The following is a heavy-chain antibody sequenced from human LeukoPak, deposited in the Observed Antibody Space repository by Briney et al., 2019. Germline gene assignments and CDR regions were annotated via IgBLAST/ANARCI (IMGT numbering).Heavy chain of an antibody. J-gene: IGHJ4*02. V-gene: IGHV3-30*18. CDR3: AKDLRERYCSTSSCSYFDY. D-gene: IGHD2-2*01. Sequence: GGSLRLSCAASGFTFSSYGMHWVRQAPGKGLEWVAVISYDGGNKYYVDSVKGRFTISRDNSKNTLYLQLNSLGVEDTAVYYCAKDLRERYCSTSSCSYFDYWGQGTLVTVSS. CDR1: GFTFSSYG. CDR2: ISYDGGNK.